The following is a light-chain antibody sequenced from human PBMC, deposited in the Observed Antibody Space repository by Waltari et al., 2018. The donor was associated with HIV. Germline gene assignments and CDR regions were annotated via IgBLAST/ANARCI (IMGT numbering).Light chain of an antibody. CDR2: NTV. V-gene: IGLV1-40*01. J-gene: IGLJ3*02. CDR1: SSNIGAGFD. CDR3: QSYDSTLTGV. Sequence: QSVLTQPPSVSGAPGQRVTISCSGSSSNIGAGFDVHWYQHLPGTAPKLLIYNTVNRPSGVPDRFSGSKSGTSASLAITGLQAEDEADYYCQSYDSTLTGVFGGGTKLTVL.